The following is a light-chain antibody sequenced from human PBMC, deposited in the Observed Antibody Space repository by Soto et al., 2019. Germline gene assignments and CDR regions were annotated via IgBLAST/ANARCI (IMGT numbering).Light chain of an antibody. CDR1: NIGSET. J-gene: IGLJ1*01. V-gene: IGLV3-21*02. CDR3: QLWDRNTDRYV. CDR2: DDS. Sequence: SYVLTQPPSVSVAPGQTATITCGGVNIGSETVHWYQQKPGQAPVLVVYDDSDRPSGIPQRFSGSKSGNTATLTITRVEAGDEADYYCQLWDRNTDRYVFGTGTKLTVL.